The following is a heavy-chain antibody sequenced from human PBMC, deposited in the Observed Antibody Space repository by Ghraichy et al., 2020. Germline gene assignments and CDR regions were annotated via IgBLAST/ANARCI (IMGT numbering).Heavy chain of an antibody. D-gene: IGHD3-22*01. Sequence: SVKVSCKASGGTFSSYAISWVRQAPGQGLEWMGRIIPILGIANYAQKFQGRVTITADKSTSTAYMELSSLRSEDTAVYYCARGLGYYYDSSGYYGGLDYWGQGTLVTVSS. CDR1: GGTFSSYA. CDR2: IIPILGIA. V-gene: IGHV1-69*04. J-gene: IGHJ4*02. CDR3: ARGLGYYYDSSGYYGGLDY.